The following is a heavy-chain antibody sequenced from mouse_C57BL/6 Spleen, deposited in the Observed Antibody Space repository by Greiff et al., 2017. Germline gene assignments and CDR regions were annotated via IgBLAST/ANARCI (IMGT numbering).Heavy chain of an antibody. V-gene: IGHV1-69*01. J-gene: IGHJ2*01. CDR3: ASQVRAFPFDY. CDR1: GYTFTGYW. Sequence: QVQLQQPGAELVMPGASVKLSCKASGYTFTGYWMHWVKQRPGQGLEWIGEIDPSDSYTNYNQKFKGKSTLTVDKSSSTAYMQLSSLSSEDSAVYYGASQVRAFPFDYWGQGTTLTVSS. CDR2: IDPSDSYT.